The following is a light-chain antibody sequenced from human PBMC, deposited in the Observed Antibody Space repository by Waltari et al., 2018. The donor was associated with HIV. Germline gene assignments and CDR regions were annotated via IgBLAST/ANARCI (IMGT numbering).Light chain of an antibody. V-gene: IGLV1-40*01. CDR2: ENT. Sequence: QSVLTQPPSVSGAPGQRVTISCTGNSSNIGAGYDVHWYQQLPGKAPKLLIPENTNRPSGLPDRFSGSKSGTSASLAITGLRAEDEADYYCQSYPASLTVSLIFGGGTRLTVL. CDR3: QSYPASLTVSLI. J-gene: IGLJ2*01. CDR1: SSNIGAGYD.